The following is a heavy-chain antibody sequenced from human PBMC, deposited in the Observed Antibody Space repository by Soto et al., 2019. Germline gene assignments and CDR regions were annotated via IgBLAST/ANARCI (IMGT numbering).Heavy chain of an antibody. CDR1: GFTFSSYG. CDR2: ISYDGSNK. Sequence: GGSLRLSCAASGFTFSSYGMHWVRQAPGKGLEWVAVISYDGSNKYYADSVKGRFTISRDNSKNTLYLQMNSLRAEDTAVYYCAKASEQQLSALGYWGQGTLVTVSS. CDR3: AKASEQQLSALGY. D-gene: IGHD6-13*01. J-gene: IGHJ4*02. V-gene: IGHV3-30*18.